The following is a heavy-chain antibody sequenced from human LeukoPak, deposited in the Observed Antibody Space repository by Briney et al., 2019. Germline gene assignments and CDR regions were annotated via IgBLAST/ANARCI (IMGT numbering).Heavy chain of an antibody. Sequence: SETLSLTCTVSGGSISSSSYYWGWIRQPPGKGLEWIGSIYYSGSTYYNPSLKSRVTISVDTSKNQFSLKLSSVTAAVTAVYYCARHCVDDDDYGDYSVRPHNWFDPWGQGTLVTVSS. V-gene: IGHV4-39*01. CDR1: GGSISSSSYY. CDR3: ARHCVDDDDYGDYSVRPHNWFDP. D-gene: IGHD4-17*01. CDR2: IYYSGST. J-gene: IGHJ5*02.